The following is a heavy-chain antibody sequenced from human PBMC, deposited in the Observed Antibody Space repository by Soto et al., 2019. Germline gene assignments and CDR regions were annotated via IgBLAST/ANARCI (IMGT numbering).Heavy chain of an antibody. V-gene: IGHV3-30*18. CDR2: ISYDGSNK. CDR3: AKGVSSGWPFDY. D-gene: IGHD6-19*01. J-gene: IGHJ4*02. CDR1: GFTFSSYG. Sequence: QVQLVESGGGVVQPGGSLRLSCAASGFTFSSYGMHWVRQAPGKGLEWVAVISYDGSNKYYADSVKGRFTISRDNSKNTLYLQMNSLRAEDTAVYYCAKGVSSGWPFDYWGQGTLVTVSS.